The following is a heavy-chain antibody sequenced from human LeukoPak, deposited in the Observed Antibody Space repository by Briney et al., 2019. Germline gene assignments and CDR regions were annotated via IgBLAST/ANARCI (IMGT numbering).Heavy chain of an antibody. Sequence: GGSLRLSCAASGFTFSWYWMHWVRQAPGKGLVWVSRIKSDGSSTSYADSVKGRFTISRDNAKNTLYLQMNGLRAEDTAVYYCARAASSTPTFDYWGQGTLVTVSS. J-gene: IGHJ4*02. D-gene: IGHD2-2*01. CDR3: ARAASSTPTFDY. CDR2: IKSDGSST. CDR1: GFTFSWYW. V-gene: IGHV3-74*01.